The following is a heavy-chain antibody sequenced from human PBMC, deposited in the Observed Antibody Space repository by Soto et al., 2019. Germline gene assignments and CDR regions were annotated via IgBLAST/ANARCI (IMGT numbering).Heavy chain of an antibody. CDR1: GGLISNPEYY. V-gene: IGHV4-30-4*01. J-gene: IGHJ4*02. Sequence: QVHLQESGPGLVKTSQTLSLTCTVSGGLISNPEYYWSWIRQPPGKGLEWIGYIYYSGSTYYNPYLKSRVTISIDKSKNQFSLNLSSVTDEDTAVYYCARYSGYSSVDYWGQGTLVTVSS. CDR3: ARYSGYSSVDY. CDR2: IYYSGST. D-gene: IGHD5-12*01.